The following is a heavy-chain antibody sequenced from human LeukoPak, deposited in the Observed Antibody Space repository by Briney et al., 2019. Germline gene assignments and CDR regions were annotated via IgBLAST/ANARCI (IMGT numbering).Heavy chain of an antibody. CDR1: GGSISSYY. D-gene: IGHD3-22*01. CDR2: IYYSGST. Sequence: SETLSLTCTVSGGSISSYYWSWIRQPPGKGVEGIGYIYYSGSTNYNPSLKSRVTISVDSSKNHCSLKLNSVTAADTAVYYCARAYYSDSNAPYYFDYWGQGTLVTVSS. CDR3: ARAYYSDSNAPYYFDY. V-gene: IGHV4-59*08. J-gene: IGHJ4*02.